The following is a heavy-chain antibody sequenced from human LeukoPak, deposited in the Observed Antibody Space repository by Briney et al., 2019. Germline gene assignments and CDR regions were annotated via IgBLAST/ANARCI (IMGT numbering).Heavy chain of an antibody. CDR2: VPYDGSQN. D-gene: IGHD2-2*01. CDR1: DFPFIGYT. CDR3: TREGRFKAQHLFDY. J-gene: IGHJ4*02. V-gene: IGHV3-30*04. Sequence: PGGSLRLSCAASDFPFIGYTMHWVRQAPGKGLEWVAGVPYDGSQNSYADSVKGRFSISRDNSKSALYLQLSSLRPEDTAVYYCTREGRFKAQHLFDYWGQGTMVTVSS.